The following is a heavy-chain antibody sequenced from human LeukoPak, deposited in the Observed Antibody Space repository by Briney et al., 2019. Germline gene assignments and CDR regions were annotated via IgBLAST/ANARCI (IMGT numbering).Heavy chain of an antibody. CDR3: ARDSTTMVRGIDYYYGMDV. CDR1: GGTFSSYA. J-gene: IGHJ6*04. D-gene: IGHD3-10*01. Sequence: SGKVSCKASGGTFSSYAISWVRQAPGQGLEWMGGIIPIFGTANYAQKFQGRVTITADESTSTAYMELSSLRSEDTAVYYCARDSTTMVRGIDYYYGMDVWGKGTTVTVSS. V-gene: IGHV1-69*13. CDR2: IIPIFGTA.